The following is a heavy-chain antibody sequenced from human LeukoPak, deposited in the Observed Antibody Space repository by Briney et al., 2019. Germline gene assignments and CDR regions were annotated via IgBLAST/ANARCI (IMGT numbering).Heavy chain of an antibody. D-gene: IGHD3-10*01. Sequence: ASVKVSCKASGYTFTSYYMHWVRQAPGQGLEWMGIINPSGGSTSYVQKFQGRVTMTRDTSTSTVYMELSSLRSEDTAVYYCARELPGIGEPEIRGVYYGMDVWGKGTTVTVSS. CDR2: INPSGGST. V-gene: IGHV1-46*01. CDR1: GYTFTSYY. CDR3: ARELPGIGEPEIRGVYYGMDV. J-gene: IGHJ6*04.